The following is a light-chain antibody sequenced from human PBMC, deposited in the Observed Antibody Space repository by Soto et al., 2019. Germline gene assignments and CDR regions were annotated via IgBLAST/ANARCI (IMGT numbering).Light chain of an antibody. V-gene: IGLV2-11*01. CDR1: SRDVGGYNS. CDR3: CSYAGNTYV. CDR2: EVG. Sequence: QSVLTQPRSVSGSPGQSVTISCTGTSRDVGGYNSVSWYQQHPGKAPRLMIYEVGRGPSGVPDRFFGSKSGNTASLTISGLQAEDEADYYCCSYAGNTYVFGTGTKLTVL. J-gene: IGLJ1*01.